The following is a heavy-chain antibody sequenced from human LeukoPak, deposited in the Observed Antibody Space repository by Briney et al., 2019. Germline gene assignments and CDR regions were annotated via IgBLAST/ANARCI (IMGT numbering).Heavy chain of an antibody. CDR1: GFTFSSYA. D-gene: IGHD3-22*01. CDR3: AKTTSWLFQTKYYFDY. J-gene: IGHJ4*02. CDR2: ISGSGGST. Sequence: PGGSLRLSCAASGFTFSSYAMSWVRQAPGKGLEWVSAISGSGGSTYYADSVKGRFTISRDNSKNTLYLQMNSLRAEDTAVYYCAKTTSWLFQTKYYFDYWGQGTLVTVSS. V-gene: IGHV3-23*01.